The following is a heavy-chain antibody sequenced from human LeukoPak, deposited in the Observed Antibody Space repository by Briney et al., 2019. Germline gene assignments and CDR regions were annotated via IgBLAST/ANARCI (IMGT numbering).Heavy chain of an antibody. Sequence: KSGGSLRLSCEGAEFSISDYYMNWISQAPGKGLEWVSSISSSGNNKLYADSVRGRFTVSRDNANNPMHLEMSSLRADDTAVYYCASRPGYSYAFDQWGQGTLVTVSS. CDR3: ASRPGYSYAFDQ. CDR2: ISSSGNNK. CDR1: EFSISDYY. J-gene: IGHJ4*02. V-gene: IGHV3-11*01. D-gene: IGHD5-18*01.